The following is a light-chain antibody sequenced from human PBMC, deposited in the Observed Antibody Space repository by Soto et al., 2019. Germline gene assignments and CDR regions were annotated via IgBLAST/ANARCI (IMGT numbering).Light chain of an antibody. J-gene: IGKJ1*01. CDR1: QGISNS. CDR3: QKYDRAPWT. CDR2: AAS. Sequence: DIQMTQSPSSLSVSLGDRVTITCRASQGISNSLAWYQQRPGKVPKLLIYAASTLQSGVPSRFSGSGSGTDFTLTLSSPQPENVATYYCQKYDRAPWTFGQGTKVEIK. V-gene: IGKV1-27*01.